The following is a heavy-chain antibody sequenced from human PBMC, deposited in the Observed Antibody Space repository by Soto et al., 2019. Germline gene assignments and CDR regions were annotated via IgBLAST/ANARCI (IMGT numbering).Heavy chain of an antibody. CDR2: IYYSGST. J-gene: IGHJ4*02. Sequence: SETLSLTWTVSGGSISSSSYYWGWIRQPPGKGLEWIGSIYYSGSTYYNPSLKSRVTISVDTSKNQFSLKLSSVTAADTAVYYCARHTPAISISDHWGQGTLVTVSS. V-gene: IGHV4-39*01. CDR3: ARHTPAISISDH. D-gene: IGHD2-15*01. CDR1: GGSISSSSYY.